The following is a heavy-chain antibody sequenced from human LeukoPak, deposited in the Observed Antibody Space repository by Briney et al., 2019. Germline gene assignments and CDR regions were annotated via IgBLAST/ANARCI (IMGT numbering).Heavy chain of an antibody. CDR2: IYYSGSA. Sequence: SETLSLTCTVSGGSISTYYWSWIRQPPGKGLEWMGYIYYSGSAKNNPSLKSRVTISVDTSKNQFSLKLSSVTAADTAVYYCARSYGSGNYSDYWGQGTLVTVSS. J-gene: IGHJ4*02. CDR3: ARSYGSGNYSDY. D-gene: IGHD3-10*01. CDR1: GGSISTYY. V-gene: IGHV4-59*01.